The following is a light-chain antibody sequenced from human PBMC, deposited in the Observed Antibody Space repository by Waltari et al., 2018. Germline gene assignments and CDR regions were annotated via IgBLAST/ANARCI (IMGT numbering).Light chain of an antibody. CDR3: VETLQTPPGYT. Sequence: DIVMTQSPLSLPVPPGEPASISCTSRQNLLHSNGYNYLNWYLQKPGQSQQLLIYLGSNRASGVPDRFSGSGSGTDFTLIISRVEAEDVGIYYCVETLQTPPGYTFGQGTKLEMK. J-gene: IGKJ2*01. CDR2: LGS. V-gene: IGKV2-28*01. CDR1: QNLLHSNGYNY.